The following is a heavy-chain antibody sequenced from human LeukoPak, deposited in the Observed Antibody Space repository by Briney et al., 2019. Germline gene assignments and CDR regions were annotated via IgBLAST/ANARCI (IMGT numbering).Heavy chain of an antibody. CDR1: GFSFSNYA. D-gene: IGHD6-13*01. V-gene: IGHV3-23*01. Sequence: GGSLRLSCAASGFSFSNYAMSWVRQAPGKGLEWVSGISGSGGKTYYADSVKGRFTISRDNAKNTLYLQMNSLRAEDTAVYYCASASSHRIAAGGDYWGQGTLVTVSS. J-gene: IGHJ4*02. CDR2: ISGSGGKT. CDR3: ASASSHRIAAGGDY.